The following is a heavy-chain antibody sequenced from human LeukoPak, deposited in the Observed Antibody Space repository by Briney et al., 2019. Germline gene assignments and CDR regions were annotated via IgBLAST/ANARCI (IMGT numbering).Heavy chain of an antibody. Sequence: PGGSLRLSCAASRFTFSSYSMHWVRQAPGKGLEWVSGISWNSGSIGYADSVKGRFTISRDNAKNSLYLQMNSLRAEDTALYYCAKVQHIVVVTAPFDYWGQGTLVTVSS. CDR1: RFTFSSYS. J-gene: IGHJ4*02. CDR2: ISWNSGSI. CDR3: AKVQHIVVVTAPFDY. D-gene: IGHD2-21*02. V-gene: IGHV3-9*01.